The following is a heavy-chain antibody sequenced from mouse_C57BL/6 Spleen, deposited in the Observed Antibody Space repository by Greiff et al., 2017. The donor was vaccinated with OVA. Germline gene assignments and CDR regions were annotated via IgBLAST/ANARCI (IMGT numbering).Heavy chain of an antibody. V-gene: IGHV1-54*01. CDR3: AREKDYYGSSDY. Sequence: QVQLQQPGAELVRPGTSVKVSCKASGYAFTNYLIEWVKQRPGQGLEWIGVINPGSGGTNYNEKFKGKATLTADKSSSPAYMQLSSLTSEDSAVYFCAREKDYYGSSDYWGQGTTLTVSS. CDR1: GYAFTNYL. CDR2: INPGSGGT. D-gene: IGHD1-1*01. J-gene: IGHJ2*01.